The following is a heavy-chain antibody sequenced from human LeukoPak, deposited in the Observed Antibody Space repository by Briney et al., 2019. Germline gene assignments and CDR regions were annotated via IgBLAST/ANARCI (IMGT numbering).Heavy chain of an antibody. CDR1: GFTFSNAW. Sequence: GGSLRLSCGASGFTFSNAWMNWVRQAPGKGLEWVGRIKSKTDGGTTDYAAPVKGRFTISRDDSKNTLYLQMNSLKTEDTAVYYCTTWLSGYSSGWGPYYYGMDVWGQGTTVTVSS. J-gene: IGHJ6*02. CDR3: TTWLSGYSSGWGPYYYGMDV. V-gene: IGHV3-15*07. D-gene: IGHD6-19*01. CDR2: IKSKTDGGTT.